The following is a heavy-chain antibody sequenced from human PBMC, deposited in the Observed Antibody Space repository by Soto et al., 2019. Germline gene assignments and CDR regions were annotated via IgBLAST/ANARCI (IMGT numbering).Heavy chain of an antibody. D-gene: IGHD3-10*02. CDR1: GYTFTGYY. CDR3: ARDCSGSYYNWFDH. J-gene: IGHJ5*02. CDR2: INPNSGGT. Sequence: ASVKVSCKASGYTFTGYYMHWVRQAPGQGLEWMGWINPNSGGTNYAQKFQGRVTMTRDTSISTAYMELSRLRSDDTAVYYCARDCSGSYYNWFDHWGQGTLVTVSS. V-gene: IGHV1-2*02.